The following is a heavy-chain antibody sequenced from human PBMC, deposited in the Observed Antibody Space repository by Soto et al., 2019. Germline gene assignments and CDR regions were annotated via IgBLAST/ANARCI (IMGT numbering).Heavy chain of an antibody. CDR3: ARSYYDSIGFTVGP. D-gene: IGHD3-22*01. CDR1: GGTFSSYT. V-gene: IGHV1-69*02. CDR2: IIPILGIA. Sequence: ASVKVSCKASGGTFSSYTISWVRQAPGQGLEWMGRIIPILGIANYAQKFQGRVTITADKSKNQFSMKMTSVTAADTAVYYCARSYYDSIGFTVGPWGQGTLVTVSS. J-gene: IGHJ5*02.